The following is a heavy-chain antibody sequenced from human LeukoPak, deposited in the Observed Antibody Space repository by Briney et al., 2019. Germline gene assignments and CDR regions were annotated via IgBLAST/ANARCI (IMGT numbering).Heavy chain of an antibody. Sequence: PSQTLSLTCAVSGDSVSSKNGAWNWMRQSPSRGLEWLGRTYYRSKWYNDYAESMEGRMTISQDTSKNQYYLHLNSVTPDDTAVYYCARDLGTTGWHTFDYWGQGTLVTVSS. CDR2: TYYRSKWYN. J-gene: IGHJ4*02. V-gene: IGHV6-1*01. CDR3: ARDLGTTGWHTFDY. D-gene: IGHD6-19*01. CDR1: GDSVSSKNGA.